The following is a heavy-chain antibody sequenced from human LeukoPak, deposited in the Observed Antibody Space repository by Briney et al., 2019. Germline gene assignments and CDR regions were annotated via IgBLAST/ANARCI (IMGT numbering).Heavy chain of an antibody. J-gene: IGHJ5*02. CDR2: ITADNGSP. V-gene: IGHV1-18*01. Sequence: ASVKVSCKTSGYTFTSYGFSWVRQAPAQGLELMGWITADNGSPNYARKFQGRVTMTTDTSTSTVYMELRSLRSDDTAVYYCARTNYDFLTGYYDKWFDPWGQGTLVTVSS. D-gene: IGHD3-9*01. CDR1: GYTFTSYG. CDR3: ARTNYDFLTGYYDKWFDP.